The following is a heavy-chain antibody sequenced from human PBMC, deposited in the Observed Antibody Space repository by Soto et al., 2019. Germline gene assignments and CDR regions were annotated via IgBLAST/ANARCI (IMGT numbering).Heavy chain of an antibody. V-gene: IGHV3-23*01. CDR3: AKGVPGIAVAGTGYFQH. CDR1: GFNFSSYA. Sequence: PGGSLRLSCAASGFNFSSYAMSWVRQAPGKGLEWVSGISGSGDSTYYADSVKGRFTISRDNSKNTLYLQMNSLRAEDTAVYYCAKGVPGIAVAGTGYFQHWGQGTLVTVSS. CDR2: ISGSGDST. J-gene: IGHJ1*01. D-gene: IGHD6-19*01.